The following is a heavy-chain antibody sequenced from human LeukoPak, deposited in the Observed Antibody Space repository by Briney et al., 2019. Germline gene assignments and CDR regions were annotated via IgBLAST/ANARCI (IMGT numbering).Heavy chain of an antibody. CDR2: ILYDGSTQ. Sequence: GRSLRLSCAASGFTFSTFSMHWVRQAPGKGLEWVAVILYDGSTQYYADSVRGRFTASRDNSKDTLYLQMNSLRVEDTAVYYCARVDCRSTSCSPFDYWGQGTLVTVSS. CDR3: ARVDCRSTSCSPFDY. V-gene: IGHV3-30*04. CDR1: GFTFSTFS. J-gene: IGHJ4*02. D-gene: IGHD2-2*01.